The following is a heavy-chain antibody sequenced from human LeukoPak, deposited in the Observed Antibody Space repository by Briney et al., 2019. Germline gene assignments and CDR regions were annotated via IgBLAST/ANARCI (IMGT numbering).Heavy chain of an antibody. D-gene: IGHD3-22*01. J-gene: IGHJ3*02. CDR1: GYTFTGYY. CDR3: ATPAGDYYDCSGYPNDAFDI. V-gene: IGHV1-2*02. CDR2: INPNSGGT. Sequence: ASVKASCEASGYTFTGYYMHWVRQAPGQGLEWMGWINPNSGGTNYAQKFQGRVTMTRDTSISTAYMELSRLRSDDTAVYYCATPAGDYYDCSGYPNDAFDIWGQGTMVTVSS.